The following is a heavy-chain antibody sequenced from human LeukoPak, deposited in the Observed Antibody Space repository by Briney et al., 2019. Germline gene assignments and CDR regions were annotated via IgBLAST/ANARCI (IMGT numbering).Heavy chain of an antibody. V-gene: IGHV4-34*01. CDR2: INHSGST. J-gene: IGHJ4*02. CDR1: GGSFSGYY. Sequence: SETLSLTCAVYGGSFSGYYWSWIRQPPGKGLEWIGEINHSGSTNYNPSLKSRVTISVDTSKNQFSLKLSSVTAADTAVYYCARQTGTGDFDYWGQGTLVTVSS. D-gene: IGHD1-1*01. CDR3: ARQTGTGDFDY.